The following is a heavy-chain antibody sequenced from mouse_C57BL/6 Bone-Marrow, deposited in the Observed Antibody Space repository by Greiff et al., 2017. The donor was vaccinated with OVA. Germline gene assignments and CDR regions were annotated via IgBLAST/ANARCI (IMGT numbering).Heavy chain of an antibody. Sequence: QVQLQQSGPELVKPGASVKLSCKASGYTFTSYDINWVKQRPGQGLEWIGEILPGSGSTNYNEKFKGKATFTADTSSNTAYMQLSSLTTEDSAIYYCAPQLGRGGYWGQGTTLTVSS. CDR2: ILPGSGST. CDR1: GYTFTSYD. CDR3: APQLGRGGY. J-gene: IGHJ2*01. V-gene: IGHV1-9*01. D-gene: IGHD4-1*02.